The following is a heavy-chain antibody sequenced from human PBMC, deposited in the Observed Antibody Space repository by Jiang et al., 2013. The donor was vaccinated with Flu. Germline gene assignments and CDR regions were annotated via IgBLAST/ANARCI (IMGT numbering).Heavy chain of an antibody. V-gene: IGHV1-3*01. J-gene: IGHJ1*01. D-gene: IGHD1-7*01. Sequence: SGFSFTTYHIHWVRQAPGQSLEWMGWVHSGSGDTIYSQKFQDRVTFTRDTSATTAYMEVRSLRSEDTAIYYCAAFPYVSAGTSHWGQG. CDR2: VHSGSGDT. CDR3: AAFPYVSAGTSH. CDR1: GFSFTTYH.